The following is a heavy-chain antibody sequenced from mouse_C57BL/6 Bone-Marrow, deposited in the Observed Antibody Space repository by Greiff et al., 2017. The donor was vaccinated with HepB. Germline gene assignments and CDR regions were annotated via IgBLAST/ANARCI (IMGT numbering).Heavy chain of an antibody. J-gene: IGHJ2*01. V-gene: IGHV1-72*01. CDR3: ARGLIVAFYYSDY. CDR1: GYTFTRYW. CDR2: IDPNSGGT. D-gene: IGHD1-1*01. Sequence: VQLQQSGAELVKPGASVQLSCKASGYTFTRYWMHWVKQRPGRGLEWIGRIDPNSGGTKYNEKFKSKATLTVDKPSSTAYLQLSSLTSEDSAVYYCARGLIVAFYYSDYWGQGTTLTV.